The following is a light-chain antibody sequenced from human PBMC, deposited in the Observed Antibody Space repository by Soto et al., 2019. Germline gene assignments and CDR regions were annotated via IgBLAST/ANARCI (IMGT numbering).Light chain of an antibody. CDR2: DAS. V-gene: IGKV1-5*01. CDR1: QSISSW. CDR3: QQYNSYPYA. Sequence: DIPMTQSPSTLSASVGDRVTITCRASQSISSWLAWYQQKPGKAPKLLIYDASSLESGVPSRFSGSGSGTEFTLPISSVQPDDFATYYCQQYNSYPYAFGQGTKLEIK. J-gene: IGKJ2*01.